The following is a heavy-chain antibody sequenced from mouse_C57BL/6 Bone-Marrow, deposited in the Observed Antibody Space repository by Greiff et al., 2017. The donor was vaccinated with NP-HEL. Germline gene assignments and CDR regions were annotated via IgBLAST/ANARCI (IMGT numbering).Heavy chain of an antibody. V-gene: IGHV1-64*01. D-gene: IGHD1-1*01. J-gene: IGHJ2*01. CDR2: IHPNSGST. CDR1: GYTFTSYW. Sequence: VQLQQPGAELVKPGASVKLSCKASGYTFTSYWMHWVKQRPGQGLEWIGMIHPNSGSTNYNEKFKSKATLTVDKSSSTAYMQLSSLTSEDSAVYYCARFITTVVAPLFDYWGQGTTLTVSS. CDR3: ARFITTVVAPLFDY.